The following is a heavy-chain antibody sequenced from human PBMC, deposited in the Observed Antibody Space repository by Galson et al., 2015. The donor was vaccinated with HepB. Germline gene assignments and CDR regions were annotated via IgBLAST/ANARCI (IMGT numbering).Heavy chain of an antibody. CDR2: IWYDGSNK. D-gene: IGHD2-2*01. Sequence: SLRLSCAASGFTFSSYGMHWVRQAPGKGLEWVAVIWYDGSNKYYADSVKGRFTISRDNSKNTLYLQMNSLRAEDTAVHYCARDHCSSTSCPRAFDIWGQGTMVTVSS. CDR1: GFTFSSYG. V-gene: IGHV3-33*01. J-gene: IGHJ3*02. CDR3: ARDHCSSTSCPRAFDI.